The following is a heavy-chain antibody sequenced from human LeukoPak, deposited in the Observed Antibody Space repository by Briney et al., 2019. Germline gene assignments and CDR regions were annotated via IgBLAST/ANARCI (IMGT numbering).Heavy chain of an antibody. D-gene: IGHD3-22*01. Sequence: SEILSLTCTVSGGSISTYYWSWIRQPPGKGLEWIGFIYYSGSTNYNPSLKSRVTISVDTSKNHFSLKLYSVIAADTAVYYCARVDYDSSGYFDFWGQGTLVTVSS. CDR2: IYYSGST. CDR3: ARVDYDSSGYFDF. J-gene: IGHJ4*02. CDR1: GGSISTYY. V-gene: IGHV4-59*01.